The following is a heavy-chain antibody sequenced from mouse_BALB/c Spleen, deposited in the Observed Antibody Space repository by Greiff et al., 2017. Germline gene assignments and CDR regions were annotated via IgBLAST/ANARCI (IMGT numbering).Heavy chain of an antibody. V-gene: IGHV1S81*02. CDR1: GYTFTSYW. D-gene: IGHD2-1*01. CDR3: AREGFYYGNYTGFY. CDR2: INPSNGRT. J-gene: IGHJ2*01. Sequence: QVQLQQPGAELVKPGASVKLSCKASGYTFTSYWMHWVKQRPGQGLEWIGEINPSNGRTNYNEKFKSKATLTVDKSSSTAYMQLSSLTSEDSAVYYCAREGFYYGNYTGFYWGQGTTLTVSS.